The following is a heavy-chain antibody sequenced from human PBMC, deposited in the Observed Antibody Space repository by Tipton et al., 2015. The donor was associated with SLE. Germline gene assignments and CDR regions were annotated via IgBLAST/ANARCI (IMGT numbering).Heavy chain of an antibody. Sequence: TLSLTCTVSGGSISSYYWSWIRQPPGKGLEWIGYIYYSGSTNYNPSLKSRVTISVDTSKHQFSLKLSSVTAADTAVYYCARGGTAMAYWSFDLWGRGPLVTVSS. D-gene: IGHD5-18*01. CDR3: ARGGTAMAYWSFDL. V-gene: IGHV4-59*08. CDR2: IYYSGST. CDR1: GGSISSYY. J-gene: IGHJ2*01.